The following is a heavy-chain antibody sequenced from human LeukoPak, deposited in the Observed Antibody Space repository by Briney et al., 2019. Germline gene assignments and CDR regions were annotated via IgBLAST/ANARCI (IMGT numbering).Heavy chain of an antibody. J-gene: IGHJ4*02. V-gene: IGHV3-9*01. Sequence: GRSLRLSCTASGFTFDDYAMHWVRQAPGKGLEWASGISWNGDSIGYADSVKGRFTISRDNAKNSLYLQMNSLRAEDTALYYCAKEPSQGIAAARSFDYWGQGTLVTVSS. CDR2: ISWNGDSI. CDR3: AKEPSQGIAAARSFDY. CDR1: GFTFDDYA. D-gene: IGHD6-13*01.